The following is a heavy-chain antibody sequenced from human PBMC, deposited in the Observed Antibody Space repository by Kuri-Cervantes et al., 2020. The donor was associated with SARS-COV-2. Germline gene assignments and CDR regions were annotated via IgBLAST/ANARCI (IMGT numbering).Heavy chain of an antibody. J-gene: IGHJ3*02. D-gene: IGHD1-26*01. V-gene: IGHV3-30*03. CDR1: GFTFSSYS. CDR2: TSYDGSNK. CDR3: ARVYSGSYVGAFDI. Sequence: GGSLRLSCAASGFTFSSYSMNWVRQAPGKGLEWVAVTSYDGSNKYYADSVKGRFTISRDNSKNTLYLQMNSLRAEDTAVYYCARVYSGSYVGAFDIWGQGTMVTVSS.